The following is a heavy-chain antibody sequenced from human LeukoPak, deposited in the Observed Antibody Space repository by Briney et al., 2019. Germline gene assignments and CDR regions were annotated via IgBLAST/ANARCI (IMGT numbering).Heavy chain of an antibody. D-gene: IGHD2-15*01. Sequence: PGGSLRLSCAASGFSFNTYSMSWVRQAPGKGPEWVSSISSSDSYIYYADSVKGRFTVSRDNAESSLYLQMNSLRTEDTAVYYCARQLCSGKSCYYKPFDYWGQGTLVTVSS. CDR1: GFSFNTYS. V-gene: IGHV3-21*01. CDR2: ISSSDSYI. CDR3: ARQLCSGKSCYYKPFDY. J-gene: IGHJ4*02.